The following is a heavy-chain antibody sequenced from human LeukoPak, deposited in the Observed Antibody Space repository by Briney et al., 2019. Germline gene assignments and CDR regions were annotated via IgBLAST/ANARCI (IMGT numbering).Heavy chain of an antibody. CDR3: AREAGTGYSPYFSY. D-gene: IGHD3-9*01. Sequence: ASVKVSCKASGCTFTSYALHWVRQAPGQRLEWMGWINTANDDTKYSPEFQGRVTISTDTSASTAYMELSSLRSEDMAVYYCAREAGTGYSPYFSYWGQGTLVAVSS. CDR2: INTANDDT. V-gene: IGHV1-3*03. CDR1: GCTFTSYA. J-gene: IGHJ4*02.